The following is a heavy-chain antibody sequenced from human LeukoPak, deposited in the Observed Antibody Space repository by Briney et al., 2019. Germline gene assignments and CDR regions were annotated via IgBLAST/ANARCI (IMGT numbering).Heavy chain of an antibody. Sequence: PGRSLRLSCVASGFFGDYAMHWVRQAPGKGLEWVSGISWNSGSIGYADSVKGRFTISRDNAKNSLYLQMNSLRAEDTAVYYCARDGGDRTHFDYWGQGTLVTVSS. CDR2: ISWNSGSI. CDR3: ARDGGDRTHFDY. J-gene: IGHJ4*02. D-gene: IGHD2-21*01. V-gene: IGHV3-9*01. CDR1: GFFGDYA.